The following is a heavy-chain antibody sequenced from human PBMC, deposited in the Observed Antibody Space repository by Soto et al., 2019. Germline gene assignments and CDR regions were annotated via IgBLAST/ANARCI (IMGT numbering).Heavy chain of an antibody. Sequence: GGSLRLSCAASGFAFSSYAMHWVRQAPGKGLEWVAVIPYDGGTNYYAEAVKGRFTISRDNSKNTLFLHMSSLGVEDTAVYSCAKAHLGLAQTPSLDSWGQGTLVTVSS. CDR2: IPYDGGTN. CDR3: AKAHLGLAQTPSLDS. V-gene: IGHV3-30*18. CDR1: GFAFSSYA. D-gene: IGHD3-3*02. J-gene: IGHJ4*02.